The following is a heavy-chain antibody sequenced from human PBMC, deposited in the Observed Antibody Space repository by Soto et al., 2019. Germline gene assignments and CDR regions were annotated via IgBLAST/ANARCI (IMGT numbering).Heavy chain of an antibody. CDR3: ARELHGGSYGMDV. Sequence: EVQLVESGGGLVQPGGSLRLSCAASGFTFSNYDMHWVRQVTGKGLEWVSGITTAGDTYYPGSVKGRFSISREKAKNSLYLQVNSLRAGDTAVYYCARELHGGSYGMDVWGQGTTVTVSS. V-gene: IGHV3-13*01. CDR1: GFTFSNYD. CDR2: ITTAGDT. J-gene: IGHJ6*02.